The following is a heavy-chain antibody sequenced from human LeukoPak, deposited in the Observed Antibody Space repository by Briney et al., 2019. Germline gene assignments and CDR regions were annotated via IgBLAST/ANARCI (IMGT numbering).Heavy chain of an antibody. V-gene: IGHV3-64*01. J-gene: IGHJ4*02. D-gene: IGHD3-22*01. CDR3: ARADYYDSTHLRN. CDR1: GFTFSSYA. Sequence: PGGSLRLSCAASGFTFSSYAMHWVRQAPGKGLEYVSAISSNGGSTYYANSVKGRFTISRDNSKNTLYLQMNSLRAEDTAVYYCARADYYDSTHLRNWGQGTLVTVSS. CDR2: ISSNGGST.